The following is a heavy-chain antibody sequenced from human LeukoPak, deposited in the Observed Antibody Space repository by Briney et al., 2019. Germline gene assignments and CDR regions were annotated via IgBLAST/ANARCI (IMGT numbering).Heavy chain of an antibody. CDR3: ARVLCRDIVVVPAENYYGMDV. CDR1: GFTFSSYA. Sequence: GGSLRLSCAASGFTFSSYALNWVRQAPGKGLEWVAVISYDGSNKYYADSVKGRFTISRDNSKNTLYLQMNNLRAEDTAVYYCARVLCRDIVVVPAENYYGMDVWGKGTTVTVSS. D-gene: IGHD2-2*01. CDR2: ISYDGSNK. J-gene: IGHJ6*04. V-gene: IGHV3-30*04.